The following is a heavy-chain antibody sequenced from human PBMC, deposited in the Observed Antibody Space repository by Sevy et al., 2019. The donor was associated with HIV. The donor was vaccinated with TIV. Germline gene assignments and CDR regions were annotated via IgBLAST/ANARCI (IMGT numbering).Heavy chain of an antibody. J-gene: IGHJ3*02. CDR1: GSTFSNAW. V-gene: IGHV3-15*01. CDR2: IKSKTDGGTT. D-gene: IGHD1-26*01. CDR3: TTPIVGAADDAFDI. Sequence: GGSLRLSCAASGSTFSNAWMSWVRQAPGKGLEWVGRIKSKTDGGTTDYAAPVKGRFTISRDDSKNTLYLQMNSLKTEDTALYYCTTPIVGAADDAFDIWGQGTMVTVSS.